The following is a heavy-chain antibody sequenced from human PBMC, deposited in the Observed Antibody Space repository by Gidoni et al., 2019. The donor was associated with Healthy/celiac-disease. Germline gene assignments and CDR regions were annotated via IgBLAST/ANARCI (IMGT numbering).Heavy chain of an antibody. CDR2: ISGSGGST. D-gene: IGHD6-19*01. V-gene: IGHV3-23*01. CDR3: AKDRDSSGWYEGLRPLHNWFDP. Sequence: EVQLLESGGGLVQPGGSLRLSCAASGFTFSSYAMSWVRQAPGKGLEWVSAISGSGGSTYYADSVKGRFTISRDNSKNTLYLQMNSLRAEDTAVYYCAKDRDSSGWYEGLRPLHNWFDPWGQGTLVTVSS. J-gene: IGHJ5*02. CDR1: GFTFSSYA.